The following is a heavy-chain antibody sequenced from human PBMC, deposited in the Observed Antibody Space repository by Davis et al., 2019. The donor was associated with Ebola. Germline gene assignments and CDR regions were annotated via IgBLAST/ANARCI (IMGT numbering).Heavy chain of an antibody. CDR2: IYYTGSA. CDR3: AERGGSF. CDR1: GVSISRHY. J-gene: IGHJ4*02. V-gene: IGHV4-59*11. Sequence: PSETLSLTCTVSGVSISRHYWNWIRQPPGKRLEWIGSIYYTGSAKYNSSLNSRVSISVDTSKNQFSLKLTSVTAADTAMYYCAERGGSFWGQGTLVTVSS. D-gene: IGHD3-16*01.